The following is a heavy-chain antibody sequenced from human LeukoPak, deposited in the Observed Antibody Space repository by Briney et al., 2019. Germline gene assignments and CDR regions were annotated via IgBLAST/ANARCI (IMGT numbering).Heavy chain of an antibody. CDR3: AREGTYYYDSSGYYSGGYFDY. V-gene: IGHV4-59*01. Sequence: PSETLSLTCTVSGGSISSYYWSWIRQPPGKGLAWSGYIYYSGSTNYNPSLKSRVTISVDTSKNQFSLKLSSVTAADTAVYYCAREGTYYYDSSGYYSGGYFDYWGQGTLVTVSS. J-gene: IGHJ4*02. CDR1: GGSISSYY. CDR2: IYYSGST. D-gene: IGHD3-22*01.